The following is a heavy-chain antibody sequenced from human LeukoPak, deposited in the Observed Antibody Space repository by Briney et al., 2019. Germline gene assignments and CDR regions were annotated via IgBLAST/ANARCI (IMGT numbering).Heavy chain of an antibody. V-gene: IGHV4-34*01. D-gene: IGHD3-10*01. CDR3: ARLMTMVRGVLIPAAPDY. J-gene: IGHJ4*02. CDR1: GGSFSGYY. CDR2: INHSGST. Sequence: SETLSLTCAVYGGSFSGYYWSWLRQPPGKGLEWIGEINHSGSTNYNPSLKSRVTISVDTSKNQFSLKLSSVTAADTAVYYCARLMTMVRGVLIPAAPDYWGQGTLATVSS.